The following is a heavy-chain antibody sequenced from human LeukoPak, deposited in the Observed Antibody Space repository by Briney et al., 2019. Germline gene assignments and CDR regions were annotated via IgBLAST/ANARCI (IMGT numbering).Heavy chain of an antibody. V-gene: IGHV4-34*01. CDR2: INHSGSA. CDR3: AREGEFGYFQH. Sequence: SETLSLTCAVYGGSFSGYYWSWIRQPPGKGLEWIGEINHSGSANLNPSLKSRVTISVDRSRNQFSLKLRSVTAADTAVYYCAREGEFGYFQHWGQGTLVTVSS. CDR1: GGSFSGYY. D-gene: IGHD2-21*01. J-gene: IGHJ1*01.